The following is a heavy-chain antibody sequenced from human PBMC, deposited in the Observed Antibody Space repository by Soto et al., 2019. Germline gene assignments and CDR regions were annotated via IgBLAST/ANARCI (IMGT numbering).Heavy chain of an antibody. CDR1: GFTVSSNY. CDR2: IYSGGST. Sequence: PGGSLRLSCAASGFTVSSNYMSWVRQAPGKGLEWVSVIYSGGSTYYADSVKGRFTISRHNSKNTLYLQMNSLRAEDTAVYYCASQYSSSSGPDAFDIWGQGTMVTVSS. V-gene: IGHV3-53*04. J-gene: IGHJ3*02. D-gene: IGHD6-6*01. CDR3: ASQYSSSSGPDAFDI.